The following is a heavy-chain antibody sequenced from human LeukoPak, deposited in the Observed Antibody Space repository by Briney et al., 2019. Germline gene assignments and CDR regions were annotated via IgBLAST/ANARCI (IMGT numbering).Heavy chain of an antibody. CDR1: GFTFSSYS. CDR2: ISSSSSYI. J-gene: IGHJ4*02. V-gene: IGHV3-21*01. D-gene: IGHD3-16*02. Sequence: PGGSLRLSCAASGFTFSSYSMNWVRQAPGKGLEWVSSISSSSSYIYYADSVKGRFTISRDNAKNSLYLQMNSLRAEDTAVYYCASGPGVIVTLFDYWGQGTLVTVSS. CDR3: ASGPGVIVTLFDY.